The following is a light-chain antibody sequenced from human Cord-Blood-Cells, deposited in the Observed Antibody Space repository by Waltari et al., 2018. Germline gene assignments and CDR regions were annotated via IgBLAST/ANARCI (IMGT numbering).Light chain of an antibody. J-gene: IGKJ1*01. CDR1: QSISSY. Sequence: DIQMTQSPSSVSASVGDRVTITCRASQSISSYLNWYQQKPGKAPKLLIYAASSLHSGVPSRFSGSGSGTDFTLTISSLQPEDFATYYCQQSYSTPRTFGQGTKVEIK. CDR2: AAS. V-gene: IGKV1-39*01. CDR3: QQSYSTPRT.